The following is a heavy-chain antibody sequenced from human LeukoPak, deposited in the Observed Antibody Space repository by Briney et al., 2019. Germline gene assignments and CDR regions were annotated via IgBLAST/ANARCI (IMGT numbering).Heavy chain of an antibody. CDR2: IYTSGST. J-gene: IGHJ2*01. Sequence: SETLSLTCTVSGGSISSYYWSWIRQPAGKGLEWIGRIYTSGSTNYNPSLKSRVSTSVDTSTNQFSLKLSSVTAADTAVYYCARGKYYYGSGTYYTRSYDWYFDLWGRGTLVTVSS. D-gene: IGHD3-10*01. CDR3: ARGKYYYGSGTYYTRSYDWYFDL. CDR1: GGSISSYY. V-gene: IGHV4-4*07.